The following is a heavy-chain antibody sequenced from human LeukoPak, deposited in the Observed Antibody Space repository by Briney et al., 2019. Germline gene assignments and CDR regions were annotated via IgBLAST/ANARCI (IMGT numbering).Heavy chain of an antibody. V-gene: IGHV4-31*11. CDR2: IYYSGST. D-gene: IGHD6-6*01. CDR3: ARDSMGSSHHYYGMDV. Sequence: SETLSLTCAVSGGSISSGGYYWSWIRQHPGKGLEWIGYIYYSGSTYYNPSLKSRVTISVDTSKNQFSLQLSSVTAADTAVYYCARDSMGSSHHYYGMDVWGQGTTVTVSS. J-gene: IGHJ6*02. CDR1: GGSISSGGYY.